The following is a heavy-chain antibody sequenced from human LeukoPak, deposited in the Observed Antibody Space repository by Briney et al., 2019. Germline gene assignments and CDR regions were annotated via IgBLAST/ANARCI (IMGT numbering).Heavy chain of an antibody. Sequence: SVKVSCKASGDTFSSYSISWVRQAPGQGLEWMGGIIPIFETAKYAQKFQGRVTITADESTSTAYMELSSLRAEDTAVYYCARDSRQQLENWFDPWGQGTLVTVSS. CDR3: ARDSRQQLENWFDP. J-gene: IGHJ5*02. D-gene: IGHD6-13*01. V-gene: IGHV1-69*13. CDR2: IIPIFETA. CDR1: GDTFSSYS.